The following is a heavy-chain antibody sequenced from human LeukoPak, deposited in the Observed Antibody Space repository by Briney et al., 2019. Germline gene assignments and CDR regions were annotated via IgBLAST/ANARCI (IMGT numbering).Heavy chain of an antibody. CDR3: ARDLGYNSAS. J-gene: IGHJ5*02. CDR1: GFSFTNYR. V-gene: IGHV3-74*01. CDR2: SMHDGSST. Sequence: GGSLRLSCAPSGFSFTNYRMHWVRQVRETGLVWGSHSMHDGSSTNYADSVKGRFTISRDNAKNTLYLQMNSLTAEDTSVYYCARDLGYNSASWGQGTLVTVSS. D-gene: IGHD5-18*01.